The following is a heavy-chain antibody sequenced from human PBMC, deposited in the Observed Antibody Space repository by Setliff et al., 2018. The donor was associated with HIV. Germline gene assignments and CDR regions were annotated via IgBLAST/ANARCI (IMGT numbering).Heavy chain of an antibody. V-gene: IGHV4-61*10. Sequence: PSETLSLTCTVSGGSFSSVSYYWNWIRQPAGKGLEWIGRIYFSGSTNYNPSLKSRVTISVDTSKKQFSLKLSSVTAADTAVYYCARGDSNYFYYWGQGTLVTVSS. CDR3: ARGDSNYFYY. CDR2: IYFSGST. J-gene: IGHJ4*02. D-gene: IGHD4-4*01. CDR1: GGSFSSVSYY.